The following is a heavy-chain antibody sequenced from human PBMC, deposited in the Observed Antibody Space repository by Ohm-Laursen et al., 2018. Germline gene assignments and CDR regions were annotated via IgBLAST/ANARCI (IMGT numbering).Heavy chain of an antibody. J-gene: IGHJ4*02. CDR1: GYTFTGYY. Sequence: GASVKVSCKASGYTFTGYYMHWVRQAPGQGLEWMGIINPSGGSTSYAQKFQGRVTMTRDTSTSTVYMELSSLRSEDTAVYYCARVRIRGGSGWYGGGYWGQGTLVTVSS. CDR3: ARVRIRGGSGWYGGGY. CDR2: INPSGGST. D-gene: IGHD6-19*01. V-gene: IGHV1-46*01.